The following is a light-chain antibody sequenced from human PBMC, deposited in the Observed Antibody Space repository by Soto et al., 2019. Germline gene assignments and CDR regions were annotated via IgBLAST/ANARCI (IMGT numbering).Light chain of an antibody. V-gene: IGLV8-61*01. CDR1: SGSVSTSYY. CDR3: VLYMGSGMNGV. Sequence: QAVVTQEPSFSVSPGGTVTLTCGLSSGSVSTSYYPSWYQQTPGQAPRTLIYSTNTRSSGVPDRFSGSILGNKAALTITGAQADDESDYYCVLYMGSGMNGVFGRGTKLTVL. J-gene: IGLJ3*02. CDR2: STN.